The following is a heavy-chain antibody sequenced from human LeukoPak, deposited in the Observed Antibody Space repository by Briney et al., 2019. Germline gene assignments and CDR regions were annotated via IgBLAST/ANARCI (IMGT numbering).Heavy chain of an antibody. CDR2: IYHSGST. V-gene: IGHV4-30-2*01. CDR3: ARATIGHCYTTNCPNWFDP. J-gene: IGHJ5*02. CDR1: GDSISSGAYY. D-gene: IGHD2-2*01. Sequence: TSETLSLTCTVSGDSISSGAYYWSWIRQPPGKGLEWIGYIYHSGSTYYNPSLKSRVTMSVDRPKNQFSLKLTSVTAADTAVYYCARATIGHCYTTNCPNWFDPWGQGTLVTVSS.